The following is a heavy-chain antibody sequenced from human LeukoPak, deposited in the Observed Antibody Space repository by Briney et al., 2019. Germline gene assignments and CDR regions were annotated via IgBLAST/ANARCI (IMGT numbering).Heavy chain of an antibody. CDR1: GYSISSGYY. CDR2: IYHSGST. V-gene: IGHV4-38-2*01. D-gene: IGHD3-3*01. J-gene: IGHJ3*02. CDR3: ARPYYDFWSGFDAFDI. Sequence: SETLSLTCAVSGYSISSGYYWGWIRQPPGKGLEWIGSIYHSGSTYYNQSLKSLVTISVDTSKNQFSLKLSSVTAADTAVYYCARPYYDFWSGFDAFDIWGQGTMVTVSS.